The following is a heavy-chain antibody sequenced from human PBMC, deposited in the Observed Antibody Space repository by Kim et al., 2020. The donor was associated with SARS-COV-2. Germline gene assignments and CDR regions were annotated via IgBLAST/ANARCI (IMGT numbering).Heavy chain of an antibody. CDR2: IIPILGIA. Sequence: SVKVSCKASGGTFSSYVISWVRQAPGQGLEWMGRIIPILGIANYAQKFEGRVTITADKSTRTPYMELSSLRSEDTAVYYCARDWVTVTTKYDTYYYYYYGMDVWGQGKTDTVPS. V-gene: IGHV1-69*04. J-gene: IGHJ6*02. D-gene: IGHD4-17*01. CDR3: ARDWVTVTTKYDTYYYYYYGMDV. CDR1: GGTFSSYV.